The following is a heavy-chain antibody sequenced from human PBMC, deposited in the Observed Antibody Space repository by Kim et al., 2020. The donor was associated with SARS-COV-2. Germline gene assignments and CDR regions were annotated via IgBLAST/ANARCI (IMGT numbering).Heavy chain of an antibody. V-gene: IGHV5-51*01. Sequence: GESLKISCKGSGYSFTSYWIGWVRQMPGKGLEWMGIIYPGDSDTRYSPSFQGQVTISADKSISTAYLQWSSLKASDTAMYYCARHVYYYDSSGYYPFDYWGQGTLVTVSS. CDR3: ARHVYYYDSSGYYPFDY. J-gene: IGHJ4*02. CDR1: GYSFTSYW. CDR2: IYPGDSDT. D-gene: IGHD3-22*01.